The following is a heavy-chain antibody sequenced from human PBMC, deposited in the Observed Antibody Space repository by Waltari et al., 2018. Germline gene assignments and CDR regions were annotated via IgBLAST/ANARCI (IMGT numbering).Heavy chain of an antibody. V-gene: IGHV3-43D*04. CDR3: ASHCSSTSCYLDY. Sequence: EVQLVESGGVVVKPGGSLRLSCAASGFTFADYAMHWVRQAPGKGLEWVSLISWDGGSTYYADSVKGRFTISRDNSKNSLYLQMNSLRAEDTALYYCASHCSSTSCYLDYWGQGTLVTVSS. CDR2: ISWDGGST. CDR1: GFTFADYA. D-gene: IGHD2-2*01. J-gene: IGHJ4*02.